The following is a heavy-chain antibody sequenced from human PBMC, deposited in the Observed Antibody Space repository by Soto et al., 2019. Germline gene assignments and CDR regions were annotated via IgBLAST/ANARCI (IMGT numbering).Heavy chain of an antibody. CDR2: IYTSGST. D-gene: IGHD3-3*01. Sequence: SETLSLTCTVSGGSISSYYWSWIRQPAGKGLEWIGRIYTSGSTNYNPSLKSRVTMSVDTSKNQFSLKLSSVTAADTAVYYCASASTFGVVRRKYHYYGMDVWGQGTTVTVSS. J-gene: IGHJ6*02. CDR1: GGSISSYY. V-gene: IGHV4-4*07. CDR3: ASASTFGVVRRKYHYYGMDV.